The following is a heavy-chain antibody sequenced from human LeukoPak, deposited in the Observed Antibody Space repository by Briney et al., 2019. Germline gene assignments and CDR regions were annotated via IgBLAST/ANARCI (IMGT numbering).Heavy chain of an antibody. V-gene: IGHV4-39*01. J-gene: IGHJ4*02. CDR2: IYYSGST. Sequence: PSETLSLTCTVSGGSISSSSYYWGWIRQPPGKGLEWIGSIYYSGSTYYNPSLKSRVTISVDTSKNQFSLKLSSVTAADTAVYYCARVGDIVVVPENWGQGTLVTVSS. CDR1: GGSISSSSYY. D-gene: IGHD2-2*01. CDR3: ARVGDIVVVPEN.